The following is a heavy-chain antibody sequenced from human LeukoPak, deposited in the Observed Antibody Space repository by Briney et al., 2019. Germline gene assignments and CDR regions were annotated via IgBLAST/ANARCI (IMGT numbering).Heavy chain of an antibody. V-gene: IGHV3-33*01. Sequence: GRSLRLSCAAPGFTFSSYGMHWVRQAPGKGLEWVAVIWYDGSNKYYADSVKGRFTISRDNSKNTLYLQMNSLRAEDTAVYYCARDVEVKRVELFDYWGQGTLVTVSS. CDR2: IWYDGSNK. J-gene: IGHJ4*02. D-gene: IGHD2-15*01. CDR1: GFTFSSYG. CDR3: ARDVEVKRVELFDY.